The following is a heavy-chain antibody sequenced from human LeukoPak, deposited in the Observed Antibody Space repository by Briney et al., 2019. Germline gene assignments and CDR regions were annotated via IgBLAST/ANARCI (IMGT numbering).Heavy chain of an antibody. J-gene: IGHJ4*02. Sequence: SEALSLTCAVYGGSFSGYYWSWIRQPPGKGLEWIGEINHSGSTNYNPSLKSRVTISVDTSKNQFSLKLSSVTAADTAVYYCAGILSRSSSVDDWGQGTLVTVSS. CDR3: AGILSRSSSVDD. CDR2: INHSGST. V-gene: IGHV4-34*01. CDR1: GGSFSGYY. D-gene: IGHD2-15*01.